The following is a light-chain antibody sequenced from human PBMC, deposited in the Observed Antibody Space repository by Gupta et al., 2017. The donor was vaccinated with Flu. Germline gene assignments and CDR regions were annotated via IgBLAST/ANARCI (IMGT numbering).Light chain of an antibody. Sequence: SALTQPASVSGSPGQSMTISCTGTSSDVGDYKNVSWYQQHPGKAPKLIIYDVTYRPSGVSNRFSGSKSGNTASLTISGLQAEDEADYYCSSYTNINTLQVIFGGGTSLTVL. V-gene: IGLV2-14*03. CDR3: SSYTNINTLQVI. CDR1: SSDVGDYKN. J-gene: IGLJ2*01. CDR2: DVT.